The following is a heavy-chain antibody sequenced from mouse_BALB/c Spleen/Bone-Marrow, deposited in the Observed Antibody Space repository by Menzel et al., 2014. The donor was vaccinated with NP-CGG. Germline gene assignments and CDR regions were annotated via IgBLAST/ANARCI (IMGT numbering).Heavy chain of an antibody. CDR1: GFTFSSFG. D-gene: IGHD2-4*01. V-gene: IGHV5-17*02. Sequence: EVHLVESGGGLVQPGGSRKLSCAASGFTFSSFGMHWVRQAPEKGLEWVAYISSGSSTIYYADTVKGRFTISRDNPKSTLFLQMTSLRSEDTAMYYCTRKGALITHYYAMDYWGQGTSVTVSS. CDR3: TRKGALITHYYAMDY. CDR2: ISSGSSTI. J-gene: IGHJ4*01.